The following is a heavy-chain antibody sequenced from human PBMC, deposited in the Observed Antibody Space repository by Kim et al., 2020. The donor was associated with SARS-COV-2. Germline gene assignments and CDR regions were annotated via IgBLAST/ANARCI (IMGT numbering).Heavy chain of an antibody. CDR2: ANSYAT. D-gene: IGHD3-10*01. CDR3: TIGQLD. J-gene: IGHJ4*02. Sequence: ANSYATAYAASVKGRFTISRDDSKNTAYLQMNSLKTEDTAVYYCTIGQLDWGQGTLVTVSS. V-gene: IGHV3-73*01.